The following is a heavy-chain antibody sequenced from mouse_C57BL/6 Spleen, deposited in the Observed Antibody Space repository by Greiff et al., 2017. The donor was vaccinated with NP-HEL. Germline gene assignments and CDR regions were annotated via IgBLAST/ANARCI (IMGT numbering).Heavy chain of an antibody. CDR1: GYTFTSYW. Sequence: QVQLKQPGAELVKPGASVKLSCKASGYTFTSYWMHWVKQRPGQGLEWIGMIHPNSGSTNYNEKFKSKATLTVDKSSSTAYMQLSSLTSEDSAVYYCANSKPYAMDYWGQGTSVTVSS. V-gene: IGHV1-64*01. J-gene: IGHJ4*01. CDR3: ANSKPYAMDY. CDR2: IHPNSGST. D-gene: IGHD2-5*01.